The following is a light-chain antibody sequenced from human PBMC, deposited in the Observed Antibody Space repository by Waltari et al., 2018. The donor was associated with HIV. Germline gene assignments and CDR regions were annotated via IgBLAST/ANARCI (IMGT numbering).Light chain of an antibody. CDR3: QQSYSTPGT. Sequence: DIQMTQSPSSLSASVGDRVTITCRASQSINTYINWYHQQPGKAPKLLIYAASNLQTGVPSRFSGSGSVTDFTLTINSLQPEDLGIYYCQQSYSTPGTFGQGTKVEIK. CDR2: AAS. V-gene: IGKV1-39*01. CDR1: QSINTY. J-gene: IGKJ1*01.